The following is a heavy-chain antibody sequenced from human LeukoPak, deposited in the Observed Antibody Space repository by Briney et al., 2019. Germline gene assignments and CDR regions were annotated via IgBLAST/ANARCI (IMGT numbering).Heavy chain of an antibody. Sequence: SETLSLTCTVSCASISSYYRSWIRQSAGKGLEWIGRLSTSGSTNYNPSLKSRVTMSGDTSKNQFSLKMSSVTAADTAVYYCARGTGDMAVVCWYFDLWGRGTLVTVSS. CDR3: ARGTGDMAVVCWYFDL. V-gene: IGHV4-4*07. J-gene: IGHJ2*01. CDR1: CASISSYY. D-gene: IGHD5-18*01. CDR2: LSTSGST.